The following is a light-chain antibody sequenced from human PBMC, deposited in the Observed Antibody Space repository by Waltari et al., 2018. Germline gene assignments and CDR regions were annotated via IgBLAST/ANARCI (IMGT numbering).Light chain of an antibody. CDR3: HSRDASGVAGS. V-gene: IGLV3-19*01. J-gene: IGLJ2*01. CDR1: SLRSYY. Sequence: SSELTQDPAVPVAMGQTVRITCQGDSLRSYYPSWYQQRPGQAPILVIYDKNNRPSGVPDRFSGSSSHNTGSLTITGAQAEDEASYYCHSRDASGVAGSFGGGTKLTVL. CDR2: DKN.